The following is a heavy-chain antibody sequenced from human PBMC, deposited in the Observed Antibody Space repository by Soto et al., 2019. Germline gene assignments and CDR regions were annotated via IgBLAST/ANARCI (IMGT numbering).Heavy chain of an antibody. D-gene: IGHD6-13*01. J-gene: IGHJ3*02. Sequence: EVQLVESGGGLVQPGRSLRLSCIASGFTFEDHAMHWVRQSPGKGLEWVAGISWNSNNVDYADSVKGRFNVSRDKAKNCLYLQVDSLRPEDTAHFFCVRDTSAFLTSSTWYLCSGSFDIWGQGTTVTVSS. CDR3: VRDTSAFLTSSTWYLCSGSFDI. CDR1: GFTFEDHA. V-gene: IGHV3-9*01. CDR2: ISWNSNNV.